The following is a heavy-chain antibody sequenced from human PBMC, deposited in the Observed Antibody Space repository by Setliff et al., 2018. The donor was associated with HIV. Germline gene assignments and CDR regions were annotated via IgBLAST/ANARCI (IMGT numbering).Heavy chain of an antibody. V-gene: IGHV4-39*07. J-gene: IGHJ3*02. Sequence: SLTCTVSGGSISSGSYYWSWIRQPPGKGLEWIGSIYYSGSTNDSPSLKSRVTISLDKSKNQFSLKLSSVTAADTAVYYCARPYYDSSDYSWVDAFDIWGQGTMVTVSS. CDR3: ARPYYDSSDYSWVDAFDI. CDR1: GGSISSGSYY. CDR2: IYYSGST. D-gene: IGHD3-22*01.